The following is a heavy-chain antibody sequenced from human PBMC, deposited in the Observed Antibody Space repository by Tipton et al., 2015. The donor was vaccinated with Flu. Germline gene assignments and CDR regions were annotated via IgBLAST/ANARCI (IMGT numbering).Heavy chain of an antibody. CDR1: GFTLSTYW. V-gene: IGHV3-74*01. D-gene: IGHD6-25*01. CDR3: FAANRA. Sequence: GSLRLSCAASGFTLSTYWVHWVRQVPGKGLEWVALIKRESNGGGTNYADSVRGRFTISRDNAKNTVDLQMHTLRAEDTAVYYCFAANRAWGQGTLVTVSS. CDR2: IKRESNGGGT. J-gene: IGHJ5*02.